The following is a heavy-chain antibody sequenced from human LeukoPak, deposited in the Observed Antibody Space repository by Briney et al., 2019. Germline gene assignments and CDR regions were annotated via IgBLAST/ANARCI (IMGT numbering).Heavy chain of an antibody. CDR3: ARGPPRGKYYYMDV. CDR2: IGTASDT. CDR1: GFTFSSFD. V-gene: IGHV3-13*01. D-gene: IGHD1-1*01. J-gene: IGHJ6*03. Sequence: GSLRLSCAASGFTFSSFDMHWVRQPTGQGLEWVSTIGTASDTYYPGSVEGRFTLSRDNAKNSLYLQMNNLTAGDTAVYYCARGPPRGKYYYMDVWGKGTTVTVSS.